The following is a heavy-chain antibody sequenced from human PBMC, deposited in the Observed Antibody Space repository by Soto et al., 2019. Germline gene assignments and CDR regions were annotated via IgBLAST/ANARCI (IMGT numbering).Heavy chain of an antibody. Sequence: SETLSLTCAVYGGSFSGYYWSWIRQPPGKGLEWIGEINHSGSTNYNPSLKSRVTISVDTSKNQFSLKLSTVTAADTAVYYCARAIVGPTTTGWLDPWGQGTLVTVSS. D-gene: IGHD1-26*01. CDR2: INHSGST. V-gene: IGHV4-34*01. J-gene: IGHJ5*02. CDR1: GGSFSGYY. CDR3: ARAIVGPTTTGWLDP.